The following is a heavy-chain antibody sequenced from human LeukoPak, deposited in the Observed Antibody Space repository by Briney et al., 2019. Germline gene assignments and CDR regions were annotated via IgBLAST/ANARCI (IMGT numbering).Heavy chain of an antibody. CDR1: GFTFTNHC. V-gene: IGHV3-21*01. D-gene: IGHD2-2*01. CDR2: ISSGGSSI. J-gene: IGHJ4*02. CDR3: ARQCSITSCL. Sequence: GGSLRLSCEASGFTFTNHCMNWVRQAPGKGLEWVSSISSGGSSIYYADSVKGRFTISRDNAKSSLYLQMNSLRAEDTAVYYCARQCSITSCLWGQGTLVTVSS.